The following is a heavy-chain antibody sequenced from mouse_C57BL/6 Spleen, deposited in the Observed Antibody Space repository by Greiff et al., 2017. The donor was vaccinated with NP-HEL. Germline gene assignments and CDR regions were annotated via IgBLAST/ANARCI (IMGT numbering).Heavy chain of an antibody. Sequence: EVQLQQSGAELVRPGASVKLSCTASGFNIKDDYMHWVKQRPEQGLEWIGWIDPENGDTEYASKFQGKATITADTSSNTAYLQLSSLTSEDTAVYYCTTGGDYYAMDYWGQRTSVTVSS. CDR1: GFNIKDDY. V-gene: IGHV14-4*01. CDR2: IDPENGDT. CDR3: TTGGDYYAMDY. J-gene: IGHJ4*01.